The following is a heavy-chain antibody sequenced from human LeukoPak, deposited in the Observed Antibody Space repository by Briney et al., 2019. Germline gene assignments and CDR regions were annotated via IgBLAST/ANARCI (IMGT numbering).Heavy chain of an antibody. CDR3: ARDSGWYPGYFDY. D-gene: IGHD6-19*01. CDR1: GGSISSYY. Sequence: SETLSLTCTVFGGSISSYYWSWIRQPPGKGLEWIGYIYYSGSTNYNPSLKSRVTISVDTSKNQFSLKLSSVTAADTAVYYCARDSGWYPGYFDYWGQGTLVTVSS. V-gene: IGHV4-59*01. J-gene: IGHJ4*02. CDR2: IYYSGST.